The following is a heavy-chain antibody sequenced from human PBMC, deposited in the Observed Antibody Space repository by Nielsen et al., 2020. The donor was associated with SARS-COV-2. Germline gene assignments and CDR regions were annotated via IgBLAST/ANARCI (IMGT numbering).Heavy chain of an antibody. CDR1: GFTLSSYS. D-gene: IGHD2-2*01. V-gene: IGHV3-21*01. CDR2: ISSSSSYI. J-gene: IGHJ3*02. CDR3: ARDSRLGYCSSTSCYPGGDAFDI. Sequence: GESLKISCAASGFTLSSYSMNWVRQAPGKGLEWVSSISSSSSYIYYADSVKGRFTISRDNAKNSLYLQMNSLRAEDTAVYYCARDSRLGYCSSTSCYPGGDAFDIWGQGTMVTVSS.